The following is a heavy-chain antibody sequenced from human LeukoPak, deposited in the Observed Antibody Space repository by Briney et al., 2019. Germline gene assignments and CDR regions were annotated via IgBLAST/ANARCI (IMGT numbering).Heavy chain of an antibody. D-gene: IGHD2-2*01. Sequence: PGRSLRLSCAAYGFTFSSYGMHWVRQAPGKGLEWVAATWYDGSNKYYADSVKGRFTISRDNSKNTLFLQMNSLRAEDTAVYFCARGGHCSTTSCSNYDGMDVWGQGTTLTVSS. CDR3: ARGGHCSTTSCSNYDGMDV. V-gene: IGHV3-33*01. CDR2: TWYDGSNK. J-gene: IGHJ6*02. CDR1: GFTFSSYG.